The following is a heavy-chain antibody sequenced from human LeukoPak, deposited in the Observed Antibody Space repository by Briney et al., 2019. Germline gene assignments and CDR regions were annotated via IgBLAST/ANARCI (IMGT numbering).Heavy chain of an antibody. Sequence: ASVKVSCKASGGTLSNYAINWVRQAPGQGLEWMGRIIPILDTTNYAQKFQGRVTIITEESTSTAYMELITLRSGDTAVYYCAGESFSRRAGITMVRGVITYWGQGTLVTVSS. CDR1: GGTLSNYA. CDR2: IIPILDTT. V-gene: IGHV1-69*11. CDR3: AGESFSRRAGITMVRGVITY. D-gene: IGHD3-10*01. J-gene: IGHJ4*02.